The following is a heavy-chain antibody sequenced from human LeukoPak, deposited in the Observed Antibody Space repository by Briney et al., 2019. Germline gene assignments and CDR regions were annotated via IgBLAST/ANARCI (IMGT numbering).Heavy chain of an antibody. CDR2: INPNSGDT. Sequence: ASVKVSFKASGYTFTGYYMHWVRQAPGQGLEWMGLINPNSGDTNYAQNFQGRVTMTRDTSISTAYMELSRLGSDDTAVYYCASVVATGGYWGQGTLVTVSS. CDR3: ASVVATGGY. J-gene: IGHJ4*02. V-gene: IGHV1-2*02. CDR1: GYTFTGYY. D-gene: IGHD5-12*01.